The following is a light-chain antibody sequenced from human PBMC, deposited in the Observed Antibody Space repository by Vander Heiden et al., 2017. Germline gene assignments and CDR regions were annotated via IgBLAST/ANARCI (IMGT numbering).Light chain of an antibody. Sequence: QSALTQPRSVSGSPGQSVTISCTGTSSDIGACNYVSWYQQYSNKAPKLVISDVNQRPSGVPDRFSGSKSGTTASLTISGLQADDEADYYCSSFAGTDTYVVFGGGTKLTVL. CDR3: SSFAGTDTYVV. J-gene: IGLJ2*01. CDR2: DVN. CDR1: SSDIGACNY. V-gene: IGLV2-11*01.